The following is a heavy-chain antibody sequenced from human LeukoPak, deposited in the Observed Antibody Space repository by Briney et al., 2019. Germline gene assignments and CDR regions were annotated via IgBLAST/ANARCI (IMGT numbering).Heavy chain of an antibody. D-gene: IGHD3-3*01. CDR3: ARVITIFGVVSEMDV. J-gene: IGHJ6*04. CDR1: GFTFSSYW. V-gene: IGHV3-7*01. CDR2: IKQDGSEK. Sequence: PGGSLRLSCAASGFTFSSYWMSWVRQAPGKGLEWVANIKQDGSEKYYVDSVKGRFTISRDNAKNSLYLQMNSLRAEETAVYYCARVITIFGVVSEMDVWGKGTTVTVSS.